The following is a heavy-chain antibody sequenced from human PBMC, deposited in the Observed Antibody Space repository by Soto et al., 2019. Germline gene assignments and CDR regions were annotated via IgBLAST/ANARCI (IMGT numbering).Heavy chain of an antibody. CDR1: GGSFSGYY. CDR3: ARGLRYFDWLLYHGYYYGMDV. Sequence: SETLSLTCAVYGGSFSGYYWSWIRQPPGKGLEWIGEINLSGSTNYNPSLKSRVTISVDTSKNQFSLKLSSVTAADTAVYYCARGLRYFDWLLYHGYYYGMDVWGQGTTVTVSS. D-gene: IGHD3-9*01. V-gene: IGHV4-34*01. J-gene: IGHJ6*02. CDR2: INLSGST.